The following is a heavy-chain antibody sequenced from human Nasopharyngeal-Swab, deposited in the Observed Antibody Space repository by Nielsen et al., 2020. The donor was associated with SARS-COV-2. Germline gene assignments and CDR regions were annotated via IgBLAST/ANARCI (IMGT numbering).Heavy chain of an antibody. J-gene: IGHJ4*02. V-gene: IGHV3-73*01. CDR1: GFTFSGSA. D-gene: IGHD3-10*01. CDR3: TRRDYYASGSSDY. CDR2: IRSKANSYAT. Sequence: GESLKISCAASGFTFSGSAMHWVRQASGKGLEWVGRIRSKANSYATAYAASVKGRFTISRDDSKNTAYLQMNSLKTEDTAVYYCTRRDYYASGSSDYWGQGTLVTVSS.